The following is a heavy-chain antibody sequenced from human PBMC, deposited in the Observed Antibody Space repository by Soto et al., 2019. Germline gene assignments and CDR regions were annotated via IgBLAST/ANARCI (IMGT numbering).Heavy chain of an antibody. D-gene: IGHD3-22*01. V-gene: IGHV4-34*01. J-gene: IGHJ5*02. CDR3: ARAYYDTGGYFWFDP. CDR1: GGSFSGYY. CDR2: INHSGST. Sequence: PSETLSLTCAVYGGSFSGYYWTWIRQPPGTGLEWIGEINHSGSTNYNPSLKSRVTISIDTSKNQFSLNLSSVTAADTAVYYCARAYYDTGGYFWFDPWGQRTLVTVS.